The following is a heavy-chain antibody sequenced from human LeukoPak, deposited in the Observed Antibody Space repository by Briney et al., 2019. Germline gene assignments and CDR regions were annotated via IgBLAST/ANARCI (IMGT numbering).Heavy chain of an antibody. V-gene: IGHV4-34*01. CDR2: INHSGST. CDR3: ARASSPNNWFDP. Sequence: ASETLSLTCAVYGGSFSGYYWSWIRQPPGKGLEWIGEINHSGSTNYNPSLKSRVTISVDTSKNQFSLKLSSVTAADTAVYYCARASSPNNWFDPCGQGTLVTVSS. J-gene: IGHJ5*02. CDR1: GGSFSGYY.